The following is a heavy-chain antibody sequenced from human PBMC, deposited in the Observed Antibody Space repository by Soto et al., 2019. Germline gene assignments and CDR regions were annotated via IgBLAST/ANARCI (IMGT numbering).Heavy chain of an antibody. CDR1: GFTFSSYD. Sequence: GGSLRLSCVASGFTFSSYDMHWVRQAPGKGLEYVSSISSNGGTTYYGNSVKGRFTISRDNSKNTLYLQMGSLRAEDMAVYYCVRRVSGNYDYWGQGT. CDR3: VRRVSGNYDY. CDR2: ISSNGGTT. V-gene: IGHV3-64*01. D-gene: IGHD1-7*01. J-gene: IGHJ4*02.